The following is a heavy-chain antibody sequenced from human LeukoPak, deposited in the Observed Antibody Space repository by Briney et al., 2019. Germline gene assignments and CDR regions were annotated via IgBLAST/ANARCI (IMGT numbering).Heavy chain of an antibody. Sequence: SETLSLTCAVYGGSLSGYYWSWIRQPPGKGLEWIGEINHSGSTNYNPSLKSRVTISVDTSKNQFSLKLSSVTAADTAVYYCARAEYYYDSSGYLHWFDPWGQGTLVTVSS. J-gene: IGHJ5*02. CDR1: GGSLSGYY. D-gene: IGHD3-22*01. CDR3: ARAEYYYDSSGYLHWFDP. V-gene: IGHV4-34*01. CDR2: INHSGST.